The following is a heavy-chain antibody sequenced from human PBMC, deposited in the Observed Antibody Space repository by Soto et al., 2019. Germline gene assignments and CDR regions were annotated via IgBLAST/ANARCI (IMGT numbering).Heavy chain of an antibody. D-gene: IGHD2-15*01. CDR3: AREIACSGGSCYSDDAFDI. CDR1: GGTFSSYA. CDR2: IIPIFGTA. Sequence: SVKVSCKASGGTFSSYAISWVRQAPGQGLEWMGGIIPIFGTANYAQKFQGRVTITADESTSTAYMELSSLRSEDTAVYYCAREIACSGGSCYSDDAFDIWGQGTMVTVS. V-gene: IGHV1-69*13. J-gene: IGHJ3*02.